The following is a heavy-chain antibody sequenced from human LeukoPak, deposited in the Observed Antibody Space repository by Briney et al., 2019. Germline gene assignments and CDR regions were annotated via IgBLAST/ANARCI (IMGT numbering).Heavy chain of an antibody. CDR2: ISGSGGST. CDR3: AKELRSSGFFDY. Sequence: PGGSLRLSCAASGFTFSTYAMSWVRQAPGKGLEWVSAISGSGGSTYYVDSVKGRFTISRDNSKNTLYLQMNSLRADDTAVYYCAKELRSSGFFDYWGQGTLVTVSS. V-gene: IGHV3-23*01. J-gene: IGHJ4*02. CDR1: GFTFSTYA. D-gene: IGHD3-22*01.